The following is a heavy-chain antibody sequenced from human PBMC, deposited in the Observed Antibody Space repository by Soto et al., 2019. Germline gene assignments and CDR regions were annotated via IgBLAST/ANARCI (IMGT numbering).Heavy chain of an antibody. J-gene: IGHJ6*02. CDR1: GFTFSSYP. Sequence: GGSLRLSCAASGFTFSSYPMTWVRQAPGKGLEWVSTISGSAGSTFYADSVKDRFTIYRDNSENTLFLHMNSLRAEDTAVYYCAKVNTIFGMEYYYYGMDVWGQGTTVTVS. V-gene: IGHV3-23*01. CDR2: ISGSAGST. D-gene: IGHD3-3*01. CDR3: AKVNTIFGMEYYYYGMDV.